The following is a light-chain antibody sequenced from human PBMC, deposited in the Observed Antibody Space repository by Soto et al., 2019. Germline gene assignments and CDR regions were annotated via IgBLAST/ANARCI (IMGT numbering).Light chain of an antibody. CDR3: QQYNNLPIT. Sequence: EIVMTQSPATLSVSPGERATLSCRASQSVSDNLAWYQQKPGQAPRLFIYGASARATGIPARVSGSVSGTEFTLTISSLQSEDFAVYYCQQYNNLPITFGQGTRLEIK. V-gene: IGKV3-15*01. CDR1: QSVSDN. CDR2: GAS. J-gene: IGKJ5*01.